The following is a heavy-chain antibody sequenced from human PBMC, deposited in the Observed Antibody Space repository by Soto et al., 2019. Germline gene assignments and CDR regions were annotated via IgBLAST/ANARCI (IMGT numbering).Heavy chain of an antibody. D-gene: IGHD1-26*01. CDR3: ARLGGIVDTGTWIQ. J-gene: IGHJ4*02. V-gene: IGHV5-51*01. CDR2: IYPGDSDT. CDR1: VYRFSTYW. Sequence: LGESLKISCKASVYRFSTYWIGWVRQRPGKGPEWMAIIYPGDSDTRENPSFQGQVTISADKSSNTVHLQWRSLKASDTAIYYCARLGGIVDTGTWIQWGQGTPVTVSS.